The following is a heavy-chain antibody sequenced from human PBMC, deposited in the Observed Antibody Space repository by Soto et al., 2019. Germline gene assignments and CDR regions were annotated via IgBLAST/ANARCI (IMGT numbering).Heavy chain of an antibody. CDR3: ARCHLNSYWYFDL. CDR2: ISSSNSYI. D-gene: IGHD1-20*01. J-gene: IGHJ2*01. Sequence: EVQLVESGGGLVKPGGSLRLSCAASGFTFSSYSMNWVRQAPGKGLEWVSSISSSNSYIYYADSVKGRFTISRDNARNSLYLQLNSLRAEDTAVYYCARCHLNSYWYFDLWGRGTLVTVSS. V-gene: IGHV3-21*01. CDR1: GFTFSSYS.